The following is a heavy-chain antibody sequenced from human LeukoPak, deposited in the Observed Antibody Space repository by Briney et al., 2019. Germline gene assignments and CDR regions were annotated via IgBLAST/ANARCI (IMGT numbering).Heavy chain of an antibody. Sequence: ASVKVSCKASGGTFSSYAISWVRQAPGQGLEWMGRIIPILGIANYAQKFQGRATITADKSTSTAYMELSSLRSEDTAVYYCATATYSGSYSRDAFDIWGQGTMVTVSS. J-gene: IGHJ3*02. CDR2: IIPILGIA. CDR3: ATATYSGSYSRDAFDI. V-gene: IGHV1-69*04. CDR1: GGTFSSYA. D-gene: IGHD1-26*01.